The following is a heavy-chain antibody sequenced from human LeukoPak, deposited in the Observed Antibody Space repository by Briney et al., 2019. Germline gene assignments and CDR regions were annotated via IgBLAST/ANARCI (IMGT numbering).Heavy chain of an antibody. CDR1: GYTFTSYG. D-gene: IGHD2-15*01. CDR3: AGQRGYCSGGSCFSDAFDI. V-gene: IGHV1-18*01. CDR2: ISPYNGNT. J-gene: IGHJ3*02. Sequence: ASVKVSCKASGYTFTSYGISWVRQAPGQGLEWMGWISPYNGNTNYAQKLQGRVTMTTDTSTSTAYMELRSLRSDDTAVYYCAGQRGYCSGGSCFSDAFDIWGQGTWSPSLQ.